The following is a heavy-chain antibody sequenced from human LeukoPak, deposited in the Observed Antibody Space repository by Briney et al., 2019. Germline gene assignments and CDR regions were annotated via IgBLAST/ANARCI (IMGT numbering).Heavy chain of an antibody. J-gene: IGHJ4*02. CDR1: GFTFSSYG. Sequence: GGSLRLSCEASGFTFSSYGMQWVRQAPGMGPEWVSVISHDGTVTHYADSVKGRFTISRDSSTNTLYLQMDSLRTEDAAVYYCAKEGSQYASSWFDYWGQGTLVTVSS. V-gene: IGHV3-30*18. D-gene: IGHD6-13*01. CDR3: AKEGSQYASSWFDY. CDR2: ISHDGTVT.